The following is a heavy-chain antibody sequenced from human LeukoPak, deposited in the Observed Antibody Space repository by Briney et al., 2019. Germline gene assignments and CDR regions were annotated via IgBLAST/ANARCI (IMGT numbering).Heavy chain of an antibody. J-gene: IGHJ6*04. D-gene: IGHD6-19*01. Sequence: PGGSLRLSCAASGFTFSSYWMHWVRQAPGKGLVWVSRINSDGSSTSYADSVKGRFTISRDNAKNTLYLQMNSLRAEDTAVYYCARTPGWLDGAVDVWGKGTTVTVSS. CDR1: GFTFSSYW. CDR3: ARTPGWLDGAVDV. V-gene: IGHV3-74*01. CDR2: INSDGSST.